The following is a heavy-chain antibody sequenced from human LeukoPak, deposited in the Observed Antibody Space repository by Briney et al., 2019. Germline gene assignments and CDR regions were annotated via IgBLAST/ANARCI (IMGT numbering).Heavy chain of an antibody. V-gene: IGHV1-8*01. Sequence: ASVKVSCKASGYTFTSYDINWVRQATGQGLEWMGWMNPNSGNTGYAQKFQGRVTMTRNTSISTAYMELSSLRSEDTAVYYCARARLHYYGSGSSRHPYYYYYYMDVWGKGTTVTISS. CDR2: MNPNSGNT. D-gene: IGHD3-10*01. J-gene: IGHJ6*03. CDR1: GYTFTSYD. CDR3: ARARLHYYGSGSSRHPYYYYYYMDV.